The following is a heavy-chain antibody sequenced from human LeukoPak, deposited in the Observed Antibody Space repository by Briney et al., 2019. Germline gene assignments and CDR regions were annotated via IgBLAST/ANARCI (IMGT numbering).Heavy chain of an antibody. Sequence: ASVKVSCKASGYTFTSYYMHWVRQAPGQGLEWMGIINPSGGSTSYAQKFQGRVTMTRDMSTSTVYMELSSLRSEDTAVYYCASSQQLTPIDYWGQGTLVTVSS. CDR1: GYTFTSYY. CDR2: INPSGGST. J-gene: IGHJ4*02. CDR3: ASSQQLTPIDY. V-gene: IGHV1-46*01. D-gene: IGHD6-13*01.